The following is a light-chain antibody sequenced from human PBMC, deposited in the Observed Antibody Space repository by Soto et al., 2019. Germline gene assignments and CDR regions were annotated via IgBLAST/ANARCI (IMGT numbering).Light chain of an antibody. J-gene: IGKJ2*03. CDR2: DAS. CDR3: QQYLSSLPDG. V-gene: IGKV3-20*01. Sequence: EIAWTQSPGTLSLSPGATATLSCRASQTISSYLAWYQHKPGQAPRILIYDASSRATDIPDRLSRSGSGTDFAVDIGRLEPEDCAVYYCQQYLSSLPDGFGQGTKLEIK. CDR1: QTISSY.